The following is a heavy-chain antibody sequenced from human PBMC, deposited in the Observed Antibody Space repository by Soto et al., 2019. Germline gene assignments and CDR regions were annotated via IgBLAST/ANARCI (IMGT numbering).Heavy chain of an antibody. D-gene: IGHD2-15*01. CDR3: APSRGYCSGGSCYSEVAWFDP. Sequence: ESGPTLVNPTQTLTLTCTFSGFSLSTSGVGVGWIRQPPGKALEWLALIYWNDDKRYSPSLKSRLTITKDTSKNQVVLTMTNMDPVDTATYYCAPSRGYCSGGSCYSEVAWFDPWGQGTLVTSPQ. CDR2: IYWNDDK. J-gene: IGHJ5*02. V-gene: IGHV2-5*01. CDR1: GFSLSTSGVG.